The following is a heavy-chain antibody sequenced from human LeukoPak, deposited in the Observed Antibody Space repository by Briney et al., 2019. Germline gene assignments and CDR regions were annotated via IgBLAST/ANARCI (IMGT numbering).Heavy chain of an antibody. J-gene: IGHJ4*02. CDR2: ISATGGTI. V-gene: IGHV3-23*01. Sequence: GGSLRLSCAASGFTFSSNGMNWVRQAPGKGLEWVSYISATGGTIYYADSVKGRFTISRDNSKNTLYLQMNSLRAEDTAVYYCARGERHSENWGQGTLVTVSS. D-gene: IGHD1-1*01. CDR1: GFTFSSNG. CDR3: ARGERHSEN.